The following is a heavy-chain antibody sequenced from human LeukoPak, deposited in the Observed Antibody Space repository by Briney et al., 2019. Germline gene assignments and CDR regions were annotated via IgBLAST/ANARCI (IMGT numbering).Heavy chain of an antibody. CDR3: ASSSDSSGYQWGSIDY. CDR1: GGSISSYY. Sequence: SETLSLTCTVSGGSISSYYWSWIRQPPGKGLEWIGYIYCSGSTNYNPSLKSRVTISVDTPKNQFPLKLSSVTAADTAVYYCASSSDSSGYQWGSIDYWGQGTLVTVSS. CDR2: IYCSGST. V-gene: IGHV4-59*01. D-gene: IGHD3-22*01. J-gene: IGHJ4*02.